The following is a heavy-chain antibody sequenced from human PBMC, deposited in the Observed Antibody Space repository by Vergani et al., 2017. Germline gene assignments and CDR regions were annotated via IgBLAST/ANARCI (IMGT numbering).Heavy chain of an antibody. D-gene: IGHD3-3*01. J-gene: IGHJ4*02. Sequence: QVQLQESGPGLVKPSQTLSLTCTVSGGSISSGDYYWSWIRQPPGQGLEWIGYIYYSGSTYYNPSLKSRVTISVDTSKNQFSLKLSSVTAADTAVYYCARGGYYDFWSGYSREENFDYWGQGTLVTVSS. V-gene: IGHV4-30-4*01. CDR3: ARGGYYDFWSGYSREENFDY. CDR1: GGSISSGDYY. CDR2: IYYSGST.